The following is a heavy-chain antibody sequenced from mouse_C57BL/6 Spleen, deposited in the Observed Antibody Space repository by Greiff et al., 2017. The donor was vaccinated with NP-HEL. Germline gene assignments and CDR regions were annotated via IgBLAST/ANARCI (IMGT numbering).Heavy chain of an antibody. CDR2: ILPGSGST. Sequence: QVQLQQSGAELMKPGASVKLSCKATGYTFTGYWIEWVKQRPGHGLEWIGEILPGSGSTNYNAKFKGKATFTADTSSNTAYMQHSSLTTEDSAIYYCASNQITTLDYWGQGTTLTVSS. V-gene: IGHV1-9*01. J-gene: IGHJ2*01. CDR1: GYTFTGYW. CDR3: ASNQITTLDY. D-gene: IGHD1-1*01.